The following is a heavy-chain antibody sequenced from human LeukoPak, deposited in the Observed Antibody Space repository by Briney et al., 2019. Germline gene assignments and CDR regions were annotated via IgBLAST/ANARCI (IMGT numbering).Heavy chain of an antibody. D-gene: IGHD1-26*01. CDR1: GGSISSYY. J-gene: IGHJ4*02. Sequence: PSETLSLTCTVSGGSISSYYWSWIRQPPGKGLEWIGYIYYSGSTNYNPSLKSRVTISVGTSKNQFSLKLSSVTAADTAVYYCARAGGRGRVDYWGQGTLVTVSS. CDR2: IYYSGST. CDR3: ARAGGRGRVDY. V-gene: IGHV4-59*01.